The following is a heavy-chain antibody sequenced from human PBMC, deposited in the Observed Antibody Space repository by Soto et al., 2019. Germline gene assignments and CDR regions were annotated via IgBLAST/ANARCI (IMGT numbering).Heavy chain of an antibody. V-gene: IGHV4-31*03. CDR2: IYYSGST. J-gene: IGHJ3*02. D-gene: IGHD4-17*01. CDR3: ARGFRVTVTTLNVFDI. Sequence: SETLSLTCTVSGGSISSGGYYWSWIRQHPGKGLEWIGYIYYSGSTYYNPSLKSRVTISVDTSKNQFSLKLSSVTAADTAVYYCARGFRVTVTTLNVFDIWGQGTMVTVSS. CDR1: GGSISSGGYY.